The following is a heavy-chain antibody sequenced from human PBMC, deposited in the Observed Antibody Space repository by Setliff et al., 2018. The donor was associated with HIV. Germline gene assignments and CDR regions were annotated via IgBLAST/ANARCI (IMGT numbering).Heavy chain of an antibody. D-gene: IGHD5-12*01. CDR3: ARRHNDYSLYYFDS. CDR1: GGSIRSSSYY. J-gene: IGHJ4*02. Sequence: SETLSLTCTVSGGSIRSSSYYWGWIRQPPGKGLEWIGSVYYSGSTYYNPSLESRVTISADMSKNQFSLKLGSVTAADTAVYYCARRHNDYSLYYFDSWGQGTLVTVSS. CDR2: VYYSGST. V-gene: IGHV4-39*01.